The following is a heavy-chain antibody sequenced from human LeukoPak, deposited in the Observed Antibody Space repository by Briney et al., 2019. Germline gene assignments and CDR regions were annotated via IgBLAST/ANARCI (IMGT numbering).Heavy chain of an antibody. D-gene: IGHD3-22*01. CDR1: GFTFSNAW. CDR3: TTKYYYDSSGYNNFDY. V-gene: IGHV3-15*01. J-gene: IGHJ4*02. Sequence: GGSLRLSCAASGFTFSNAWMSWVRQAPGKGLEWVGRIKRETDGGTTDYAAPVKGRFTISRDDSKSTLYLQMNSLKTHDTAVYYCTTKYYYDSSGYNNFDYWGQGTLVTVSS. CDR2: IKRETDGGTT.